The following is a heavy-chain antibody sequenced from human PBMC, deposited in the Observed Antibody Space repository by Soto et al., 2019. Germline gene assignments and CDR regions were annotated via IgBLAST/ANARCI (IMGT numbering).Heavy chain of an antibody. J-gene: IGHJ4*02. D-gene: IGHD6-19*01. CDR3: ASSGWSPGFDY. CDR2: INAGNGNT. Sequence: QVQLVQSGAEVKKPGDSVKVSCKASGYTFTSYAMHWVRQAPGQRLEWMGWINAGNGNTKYSQKFQGRVTITRDTSASTAHMELSSLRSEDTVVYYCASSGWSPGFDYWGQGTLVTVSS. CDR1: GYTFTSYA. V-gene: IGHV1-3*01.